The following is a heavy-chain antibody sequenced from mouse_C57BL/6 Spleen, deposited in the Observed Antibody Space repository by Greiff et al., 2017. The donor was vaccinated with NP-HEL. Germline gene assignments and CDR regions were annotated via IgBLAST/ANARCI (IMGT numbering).Heavy chain of an antibody. CDR2: INYDGSST. D-gene: IGHD2-3*01. J-gene: IGHJ4*01. V-gene: IGHV5-16*01. CDR3: ARDDGYYPPYAMDY. CDR1: GFTFSDYY. Sequence: EVKLVESEGGLVQPGSSMKLSCTASGFTFSDYYMAWVRQVPEKGLEWVANINYDGSSTYYLDSLKSRFIISRDNAKNILYLQMSSLKSEDTATYYCARDDGYYPPYAMDYWGQGTSVTVSS.